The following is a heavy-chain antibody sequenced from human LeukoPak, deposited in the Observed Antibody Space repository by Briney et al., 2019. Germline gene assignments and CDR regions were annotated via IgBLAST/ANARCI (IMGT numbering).Heavy chain of an antibody. V-gene: IGHV3-7*03. CDR3: ARVSSSWYYYYMDV. CDR2: IKYDGSER. CDR1: GFTFSGYW. D-gene: IGHD2-2*01. J-gene: IGHJ6*03. Sequence: PGGSLRLSCAASGFTFSGYWMSWVRQAPGKGLEWVANIKYDGSERYYVDSVKGRFIISRDNAKNSLYLQMNSLRAEDTALYHCARVSSSWYYYYMDVWGKGTTVTISS.